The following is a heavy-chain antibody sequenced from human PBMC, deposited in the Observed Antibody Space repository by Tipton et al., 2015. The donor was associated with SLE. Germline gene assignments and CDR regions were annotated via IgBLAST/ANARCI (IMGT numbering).Heavy chain of an antibody. Sequence: TLSLTCTVSGGSISGHYWSWIWQPPGKGLEWIGYIYTSGSTNYNPSLKSRVTISVDTSKNQFSLKLSSVTAADTAVYYCARVPPTTLTSWYFDLWGRGTLVTVSS. J-gene: IGHJ2*01. D-gene: IGHD4-11*01. CDR3: ARVPPTTLTSWYFDL. CDR1: GGSISGHY. CDR2: IYTSGST. V-gene: IGHV4-4*08.